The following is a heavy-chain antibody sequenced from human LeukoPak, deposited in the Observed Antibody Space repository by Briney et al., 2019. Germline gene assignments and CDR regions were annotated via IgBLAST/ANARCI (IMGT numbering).Heavy chain of an antibody. V-gene: IGHV4-59*01. CDR2: IYYSGST. Sequence: PSETLSLTCTVSGGSISSYYWSWIRQPPGKGLEWIGYIYYSGSTNYNPSLKSRVTISVDTSKNQFSLKLSSVTAADTAVYYCARGGGSYYYDSNGYSPWGQGTLVTVSS. D-gene: IGHD3-22*01. CDR3: ARGGGSYYYDSNGYSP. CDR1: GGSISSYY. J-gene: IGHJ4*02.